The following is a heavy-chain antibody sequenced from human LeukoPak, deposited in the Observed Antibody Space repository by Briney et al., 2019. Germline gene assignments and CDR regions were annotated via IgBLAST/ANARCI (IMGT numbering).Heavy chain of an antibody. Sequence: LGASVKVSCKASGYTFTSYYMHWVRQAPGQGLEWMGIINPSGGSTSYAQKFQGRVTMTRDTSTSTVYMELSSLRSEDTAVYYCARVRQWLVRVNDAFDIWGQGTMVTASS. CDR2: INPSGGST. J-gene: IGHJ3*02. D-gene: IGHD6-19*01. CDR1: GYTFTSYY. CDR3: ARVRQWLVRVNDAFDI. V-gene: IGHV1-46*01.